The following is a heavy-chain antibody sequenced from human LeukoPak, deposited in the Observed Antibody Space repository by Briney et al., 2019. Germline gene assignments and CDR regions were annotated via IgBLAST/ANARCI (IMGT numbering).Heavy chain of an antibody. Sequence: PSETLSLTCTVSGGSISSSSYYWSWIRQPPGKGLEWIGYIYYSGSTNYNPSLKSRVTISVDTSKNQFSLKLSSVTAADTAVYYCARVHLHSGSYYFDYWGQGTLVTVSS. CDR2: IYYSGST. V-gene: IGHV4-61*01. CDR1: GGSISSSSYY. J-gene: IGHJ4*02. CDR3: ARVHLHSGSYYFDY. D-gene: IGHD1-26*01.